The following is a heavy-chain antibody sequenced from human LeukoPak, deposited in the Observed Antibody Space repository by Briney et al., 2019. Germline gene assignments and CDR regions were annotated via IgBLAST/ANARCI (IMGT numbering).Heavy chain of an antibody. J-gene: IGHJ4*02. D-gene: IGHD6-25*01. CDR3: ARTHAAGKNFDY. CDR2: IYYSGST. V-gene: IGHV4-31*03. CDR1: GGSISSGGYY. Sequence: ASETLSLTCTVSGGSISSGGYYWSWIRQRPGKGLEWIGYIYYSGSTYYNPSLKSRVTISVDTSKNQFSLKLSSVTAADTAVYYCARTHAAGKNFDYWGQGTLVTVSS.